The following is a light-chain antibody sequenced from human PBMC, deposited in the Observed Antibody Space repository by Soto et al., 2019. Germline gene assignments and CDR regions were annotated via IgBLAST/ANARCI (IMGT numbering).Light chain of an antibody. V-gene: IGLV2-23*02. CDR3: CSYAGSDTPYV. J-gene: IGLJ1*01. CDR2: EVS. Sequence: QSALTQPASVSGSPGQSITISCTGTRSDVGSHNLVSWYQHHPGNAPKLIISEVSKRPSGVSSRFSGSRSGITASLTISGLQAEDEADYYCCSYAGSDTPYVFGTGTKLTVL. CDR1: RSDVGSHNL.